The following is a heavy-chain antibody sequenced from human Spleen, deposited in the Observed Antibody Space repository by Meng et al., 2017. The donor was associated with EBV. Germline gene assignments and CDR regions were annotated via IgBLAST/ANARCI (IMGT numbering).Heavy chain of an antibody. V-gene: IGHV4-30-4*01. Sequence: VALRESGPGLVKPSQTLSLTCAVSGDSISGGGNYWSWIRQPPGKGLEWLGYIYFSGSTYYNPSLRSRITISLDTSDNHFSLKLTSVTAADTAVYYCAGRDHAPLYWGQGALVTVSS. J-gene: IGHJ4*02. CDR1: GDSISGGGNY. CDR2: IYFSGST. D-gene: IGHD1-14*01. CDR3: AGRDHAPLY.